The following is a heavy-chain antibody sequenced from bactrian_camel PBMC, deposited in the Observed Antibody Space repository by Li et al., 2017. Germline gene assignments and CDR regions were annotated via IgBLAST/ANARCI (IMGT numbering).Heavy chain of an antibody. Sequence: HVQLVESGGGSVQAGGSLRLSCTASDDGYSSACMGWFRQAPGKEREGVAAIDSTGSANYADSVKGRFTISRDSAKDTLNLQMNSLKPEDTAMYYCAADRGPSGGNWNDDYEYNYWGQGTQVTVSS. J-gene: IGHJ4*01. V-gene: IGHV3S53*01. CDR1: DDGYSSAC. CDR3: AADRGPSGGNWNDDYEYNY. D-gene: IGHD8*01. CDR2: IDSTGSA.